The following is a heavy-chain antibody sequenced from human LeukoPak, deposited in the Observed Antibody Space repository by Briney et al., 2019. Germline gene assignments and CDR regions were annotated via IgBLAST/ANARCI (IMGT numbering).Heavy chain of an antibody. CDR2: IYYSGST. CDR1: GGSISSSSYY. J-gene: IGHJ4*02. Sequence: SETLSLTCTVSGGSISSSSYYWGWIRQPPGKGLEWIGSIYYSGSTYYNPSLKSRVTISVDTSKNQFSLKLSSVTAADTAVYYCASREDYYDSSGLDYWGQGTLVTASS. V-gene: IGHV4-39*01. D-gene: IGHD3-22*01. CDR3: ASREDYYDSSGLDY.